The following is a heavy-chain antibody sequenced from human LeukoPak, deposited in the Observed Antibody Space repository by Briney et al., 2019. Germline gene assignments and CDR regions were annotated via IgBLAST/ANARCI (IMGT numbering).Heavy chain of an antibody. V-gene: IGHV3-30*01. CDR2: ISYDGSNK. CDR3: ARGQIVVVVAATFRWFDP. D-gene: IGHD2-15*01. CDR1: GFTFSSYA. Sequence: PGGSLRLSCAASGFTFSSYAMHWVRQAPGKGLEWVAVISYDGSNKYYADSVKGRFTISRDNSKNTLYLQVNSLRAEDTAVYYCARGQIVVVVAATFRWFDPWGQGTLVTVSS. J-gene: IGHJ5*02.